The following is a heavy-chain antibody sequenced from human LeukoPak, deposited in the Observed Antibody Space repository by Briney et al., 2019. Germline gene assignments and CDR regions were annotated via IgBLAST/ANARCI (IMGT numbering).Heavy chain of an antibody. CDR1: GFTFSSYA. J-gene: IGHJ6*03. Sequence: GGSLRLSCAASGFTFSSYAMSWVRQAPGKGLEWVSAISGSGGSTYYADSVKGRFTISRDNSKNTLYLQMNSLRAEDTAVYYCARGVSSSWYSTAYYYYYMDVWGKGTTVTVSS. D-gene: IGHD6-13*01. CDR2: ISGSGGST. V-gene: IGHV3-23*01. CDR3: ARGVSSSWYSTAYYYYYMDV.